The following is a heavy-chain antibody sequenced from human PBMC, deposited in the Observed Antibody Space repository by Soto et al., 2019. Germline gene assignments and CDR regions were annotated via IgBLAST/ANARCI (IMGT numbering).Heavy chain of an antibody. V-gene: IGHV3-30-3*01. CDR3: ARGADWFDS. CDR2: ISHDGINK. J-gene: IGHJ5*01. Sequence: GGSLRLSCAASGFTFSSSAMHWVRQAPGKGLEWVATISHDGINKYYADSMRGPLTISRDNSKNTLYLQMNTLRPEDTAVYYCARGADWFDSWGQGTPVTVSS. CDR1: GFTFSSSA.